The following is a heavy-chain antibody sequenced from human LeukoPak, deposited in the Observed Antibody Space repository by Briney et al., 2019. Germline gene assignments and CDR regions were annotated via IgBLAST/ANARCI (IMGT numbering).Heavy chain of an antibody. J-gene: IGHJ4*02. V-gene: IGHV5-10-1*01. CDR2: IDPIDSYT. D-gene: IGHD5-18*01. Sequence: GESLKISCKASGYRFPSYWITWVRQMPGKGLEWMGVIDPIDSYTTYSPSFQGHVTISPDKSIATVYLQWSSLKASDTAMYYCARARVDTAMADFDYWGQGTLVTVSS. CDR1: GYRFPSYW. CDR3: ARARVDTAMADFDY.